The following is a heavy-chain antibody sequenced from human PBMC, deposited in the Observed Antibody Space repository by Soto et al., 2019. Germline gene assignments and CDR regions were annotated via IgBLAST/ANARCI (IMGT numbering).Heavy chain of an antibody. V-gene: IGHV3-66*01. CDR1: RFTVKIKY. CDR2: IYSGGST. J-gene: IGHJ4*01. CDR3: AKDSHWAIISPTHDY. D-gene: IGHD2-2*01. Sequence: PGGSQRLSCASSRFTVKIKYISGARKDKGKGLEWVSVIYSGGSTFYADSVRGRFTISRDNSKNTVNLQMNSLRAEDTAIYYCAKDSHWAIISPTHDYWGHGTLVTVSS.